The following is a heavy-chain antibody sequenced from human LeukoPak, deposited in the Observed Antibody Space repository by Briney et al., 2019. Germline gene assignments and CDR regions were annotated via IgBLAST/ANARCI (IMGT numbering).Heavy chain of an antibody. V-gene: IGHV1-2*02. J-gene: IGHJ4*02. CDR2: FNPNSGDT. D-gene: IGHD5-24*01. Sequence: ASVKVSCEASGYTFTDYYMHWVRQAPGQGLEWMGWFNPNSGDTNYAQKFQGRVSMTRDTSISTAYMDLSDLRSDDTAVYYCARGRNIEMTTMSGGSDYWGQGTLVTVSS. CDR3: ARGRNIEMTTMSGGSDY. CDR1: GYTFTDYY.